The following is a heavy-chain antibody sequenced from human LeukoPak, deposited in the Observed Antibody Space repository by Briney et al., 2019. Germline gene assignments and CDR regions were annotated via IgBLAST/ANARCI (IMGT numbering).Heavy chain of an antibody. CDR2: INHSGST. CDR1: GGSFSGYY. V-gene: IGHV4-34*01. J-gene: IGHJ4*02. Sequence: SETLSLTCAVYGGSFSGYYWSWIRQPPGKGLEWIGEINHSGSTNYNPSLKSRVTISVDTSKNQFSLKLSSVTAADTAVYYRARAAREDIVATSGVDYWGQGTLVTVSS. CDR3: ARAAREDIVATSGVDY. D-gene: IGHD5-12*01.